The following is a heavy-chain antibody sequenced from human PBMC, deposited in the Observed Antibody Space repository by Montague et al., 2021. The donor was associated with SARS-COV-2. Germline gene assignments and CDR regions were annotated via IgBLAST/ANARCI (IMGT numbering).Heavy chain of an antibody. CDR3: ARGPFWSAAPDY. J-gene: IGHJ4*02. CDR2: IYYSGNN. CDR1: GGSISTYY. D-gene: IGHD3-3*01. V-gene: IGHV4-59*01. Sequence: SETLSLTCTLSGGSISTYYWNWIRQPPGKGLEWIGYIYYSGNNYYNPSLKSRATISVETSKNQFSLSLTSVTAADTAVYYCARGPFWSAAPDYWGQGILVTVSS.